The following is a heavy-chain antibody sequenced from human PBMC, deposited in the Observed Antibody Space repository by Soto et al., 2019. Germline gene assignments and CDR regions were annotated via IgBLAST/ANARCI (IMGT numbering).Heavy chain of an antibody. CDR1: GFTFSSYS. Sequence: GGSLRLSCAASGFTFSSYSMNWVRQAPGKGLEWVSSISSSSSYIYYADSVKGRFTISRDNAKNSLYLQMNSLRAEDTAVYYCASSANYGDDFDYWGQGTLVTVSS. D-gene: IGHD4-17*01. CDR3: ASSANYGDDFDY. V-gene: IGHV3-21*01. J-gene: IGHJ4*02. CDR2: ISSSSSYI.